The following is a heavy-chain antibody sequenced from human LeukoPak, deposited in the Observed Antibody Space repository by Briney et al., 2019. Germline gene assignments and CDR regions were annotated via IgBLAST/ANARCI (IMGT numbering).Heavy chain of an antibody. CDR2: IYTSGST. V-gene: IGHV4-4*07. CDR3: ARVTSLYSSGWYWFDP. CDR1: GGTLSSYY. D-gene: IGHD6-19*01. Sequence: SETLYLTCKVSGGTLSSYYWRWMRQPAGQGLEWIGRIYTSGSTNYNPYIKSRVTMSVDTSKNQFSLKLSSVTAADTAVYYCARVTSLYSSGWYWFDPWGQGTLVTVSS. J-gene: IGHJ5*02.